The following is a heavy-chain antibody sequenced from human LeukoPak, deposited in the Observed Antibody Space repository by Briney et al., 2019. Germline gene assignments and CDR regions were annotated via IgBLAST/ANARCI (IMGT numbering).Heavy chain of an antibody. J-gene: IGHJ4*01. CDR1: GFTFSDYA. V-gene: IGHV3-23*01. D-gene: IGHD1-1*01. CDR2: ASYYVGKQ. CDR3: AKAGIGADGAGFLCEY. Sequence: GGSLRLSCAASGFTFSDYAMRWVRQAPGKGLERGSNASYYVGKQDNADYGRGRFTVSRDNSRNTVSLQMSSLRVEDTGIYYCAKAGIGADGAGFLCEYWGHGTLVTVSS.